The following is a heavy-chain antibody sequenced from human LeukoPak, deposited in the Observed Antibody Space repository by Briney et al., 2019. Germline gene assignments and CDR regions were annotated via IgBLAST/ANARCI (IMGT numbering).Heavy chain of an antibody. V-gene: IGHV3-15*01. Sequence: GGSLRLSCAASGLTLNYDWMTWVRQAPGKGLEWVGRIKSKTDGGTTDYAAPVKGRFTISRDDSKNTLYLQMNSLKTEDTAVYYCTTVPSITMVRGYYYYGMDVWGKGTTVTVSS. D-gene: IGHD3-10*01. CDR3: TTVPSITMVRGYYYYGMDV. CDR1: GLTLNYDW. J-gene: IGHJ6*04. CDR2: IKSKTDGGTT.